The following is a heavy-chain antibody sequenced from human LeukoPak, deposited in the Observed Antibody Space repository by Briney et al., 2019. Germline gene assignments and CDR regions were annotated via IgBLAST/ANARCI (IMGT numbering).Heavy chain of an antibody. Sequence: PGGSLRLSCAASGFTFDDYAMHWVRQAPGKGLEWVSGISWNSGIVDYADSVKGRFTISRDNAKKSLYMQMNSLRIEDTALYYCVKDTSPVTTRGDGYASWGQGTLVTASS. V-gene: IGHV3-9*01. CDR1: GFTFDDYA. D-gene: IGHD4-17*01. CDR3: VKDTSPVTTRGDGYAS. CDR2: ISWNSGIV. J-gene: IGHJ5*02.